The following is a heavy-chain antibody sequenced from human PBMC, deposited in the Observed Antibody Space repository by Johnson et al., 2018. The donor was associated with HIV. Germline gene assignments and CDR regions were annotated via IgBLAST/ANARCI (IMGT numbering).Heavy chain of an antibody. D-gene: IGHD6-6*01. Sequence: VQLVESGGGVVQPGRSLRLSCAVSGFTFSSYAIHWVRQAPGKGLEYVSAISSNGGSTYYANSVKGRFTISRDNSKNTLYLQMGSLRAEDMAGYYCAREGRGSSSGAFDIWGQGTMVTVSS. CDR1: GFTFSSYA. V-gene: IGHV3-64*01. J-gene: IGHJ3*02. CDR2: ISSNGGST. CDR3: AREGRGSSSGAFDI.